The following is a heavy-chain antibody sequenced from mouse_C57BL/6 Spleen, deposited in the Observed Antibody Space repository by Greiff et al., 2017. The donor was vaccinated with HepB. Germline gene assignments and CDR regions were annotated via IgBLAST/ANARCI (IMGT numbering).Heavy chain of an antibody. CDR3: ARDADLYAMDY. J-gene: IGHJ4*01. CDR1: GFTFSDFY. CDR2: SRNKANDYTT. Sequence: EVKLMESGGGLVQSGRSLRLSCAPSGFTFSDFYMEWVRQAPGKGLEWIAASRNKANDYTTEYSASVKGRFIVSRDTSQSNLYLQMNALRAEDTAIYYCARDADLYAMDYWGQGTSVTVSS. V-gene: IGHV7-1*01.